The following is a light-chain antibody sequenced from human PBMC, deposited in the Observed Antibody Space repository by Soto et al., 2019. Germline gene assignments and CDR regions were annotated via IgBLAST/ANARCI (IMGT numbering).Light chain of an antibody. CDR3: QQYDTSPIT. CDR2: GAS. J-gene: IGKJ5*01. CDR1: HLLSSRS. Sequence: EIVWTQSPGTLSLTPGESATLLCRASHLLSSRSLAWYQQKPGQAPRLLIYGASSRATGIPERFSGAGSGTDFTLTITPLEPEDFAAYFCQQYDTSPITFGQGTRLEIK. V-gene: IGKV3-20*01.